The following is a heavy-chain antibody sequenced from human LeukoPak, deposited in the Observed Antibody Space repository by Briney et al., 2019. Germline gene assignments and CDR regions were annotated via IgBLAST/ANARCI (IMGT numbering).Heavy chain of an antibody. V-gene: IGHV3-21*01. D-gene: IGHD2-21*02. CDR1: GFIFSNYA. Sequence: GGSLRLSCAASGFIFSNYAMTWVRQAPGKGLEWVSSIDGSSSHIYYADSVKGRFTISRDNTKSSLYLQMNSLRAEDMAVYYCARGYCGGDCYGDWGQGTLVTVSS. CDR3: ARGYCGGDCYGD. CDR2: IDGSSSHI. J-gene: IGHJ1*01.